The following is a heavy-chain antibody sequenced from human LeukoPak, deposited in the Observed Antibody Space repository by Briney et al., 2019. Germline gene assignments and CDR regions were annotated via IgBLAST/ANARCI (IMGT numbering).Heavy chain of an antibody. CDR3: ARVITIFGVTYYGMDV. CDR2: IYYSGST. D-gene: IGHD3-3*01. CDR1: GGSISSYY. V-gene: IGHV4-59*01. J-gene: IGHJ6*02. Sequence: PSQTLSLTCTVSGGSISSYYWSWIRQPPGKGLEWIGYIYYSGSTDYNPSLKSRVTISVDTSKNQFSLKLSSVTAADTAVYYCARVITIFGVTYYGMDVWGQGTTVTVSS.